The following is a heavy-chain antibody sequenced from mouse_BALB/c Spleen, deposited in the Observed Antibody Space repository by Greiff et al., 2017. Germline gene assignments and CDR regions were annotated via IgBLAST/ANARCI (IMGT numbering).Heavy chain of an antibody. D-gene: IGHD1-1*01. CDR3: VRQIYYGSSPYFDY. Sequence: GGGLVQPKGSLKLSCAASGFTFNTYAMNWVRQAPGKGLEWVARIRSKSNNYATYYADSVKDRFTISRDDSQSMLYLQMNNLKTEDTAMYYCVRQIYYGSSPYFDYWGQGTTLTVSS. V-gene: IGHV10-1*02. CDR2: IRSKSNNYAT. CDR1: GFTFNTYA. J-gene: IGHJ2*01.